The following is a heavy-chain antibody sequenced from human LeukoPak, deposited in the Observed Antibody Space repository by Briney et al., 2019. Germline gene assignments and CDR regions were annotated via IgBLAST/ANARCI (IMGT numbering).Heavy chain of an antibody. CDR3: ARDPYAPPSSDLQRFDS. J-gene: IGHJ5*01. CDR2: INTNTGNP. D-gene: IGHD6-19*01. Sequence: ASVKVSCKASGYTFTSYAMNWVRQAPGQGLEWMGWINTNTGNPTYAQGFTGRFVFSLDTSVSTAYLQISSLRAEDTAVYYCARDPYAPPSSDLQRFDSWGQGTLVTVSS. CDR1: GYTFTSYA. V-gene: IGHV7-4-1*02.